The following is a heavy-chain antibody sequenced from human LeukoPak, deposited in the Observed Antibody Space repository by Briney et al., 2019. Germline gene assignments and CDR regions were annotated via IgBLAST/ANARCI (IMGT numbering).Heavy chain of an antibody. V-gene: IGHV1-18*01. CDR1: GYTFSNYG. J-gene: IGHJ4*02. CDR2: ISVYNGNT. Sequence: ASVKVSCKASGYTFSNYGISWVRQAPGQGLEWMGWISVYNGNTNSAQKLQGRVSMTTDTSTSTAYMELRSLRSDDTAVYYCARMNSGLFDYWGQGTLVTVSS. CDR3: ARMNSGLFDY. D-gene: IGHD1-26*01.